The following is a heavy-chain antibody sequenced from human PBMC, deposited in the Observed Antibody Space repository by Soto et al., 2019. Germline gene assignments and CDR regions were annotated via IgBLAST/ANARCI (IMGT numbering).Heavy chain of an antibody. CDR1: GGSFSGYY. Sequence: QVQLQQWGAGLLKPSETLSLTCAVYGGSFSGYYWSWIRQPPGKGLEWMGEINHSGSTNYNPSLKSRVTISVDTSKYQFSLKLSSVTAADTAVYYCARGSKVLLWFGESRKNGFDHWGQGTLVTVSS. CDR2: INHSGST. CDR3: ARGSKVLLWFGESRKNGFDH. V-gene: IGHV4-34*01. D-gene: IGHD3-10*01. J-gene: IGHJ5*02.